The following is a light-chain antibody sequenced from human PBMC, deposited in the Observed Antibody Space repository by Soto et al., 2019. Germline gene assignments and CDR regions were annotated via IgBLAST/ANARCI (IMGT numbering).Light chain of an antibody. CDR2: DAS. J-gene: IGKJ1*01. Sequence: DIQMTQSPSTLSASVGDRVTITCRASQSISSWLAWYQQKPGKAPKLLIYDASSLESGVPSRFSGSGSGTVFTLTISSLQPDDFATYYCQQYNSYWRTFGQGTKVEIK. CDR3: QQYNSYWRT. V-gene: IGKV1-5*01. CDR1: QSISSW.